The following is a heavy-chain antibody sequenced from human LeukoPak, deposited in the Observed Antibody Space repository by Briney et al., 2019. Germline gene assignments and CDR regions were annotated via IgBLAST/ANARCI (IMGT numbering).Heavy chain of an antibody. J-gene: IGHJ4*02. D-gene: IGHD7-27*01. Sequence: SETLSLTCTVSGGSISSYYWSWIRQPPGKGLEWIGYIYYSGSTNYNPSLKSRVTISVDTSKNQFSLKLSSVTAADTAVYYCARNAGDQIYFDYWGQGTLVTVS. CDR3: ARNAGDQIYFDY. V-gene: IGHV4-59*01. CDR2: IYYSGST. CDR1: GGSISSYY.